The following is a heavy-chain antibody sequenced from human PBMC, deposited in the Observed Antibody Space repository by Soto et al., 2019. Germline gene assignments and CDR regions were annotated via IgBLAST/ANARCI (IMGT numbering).Heavy chain of an antibody. CDR1: GGSISSGGYS. CDR2: IYHSGST. D-gene: IGHD5-18*01. CDR3: ARVVDTAMVNWFDP. V-gene: IGHV4-30-2*01. Sequence: PSETLSLTCAVSGGSISSGGYSWSWIRQPPGKGLEWIGYIYHSGSTYYNPSLKSRVTISVDRSKNQFSLKLSSVTAADTAVYYCARVVDTAMVNWFDPWGQGTLVTVSS. J-gene: IGHJ5*02.